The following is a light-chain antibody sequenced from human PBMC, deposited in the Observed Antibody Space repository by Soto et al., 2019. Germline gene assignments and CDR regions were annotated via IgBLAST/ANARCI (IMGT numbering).Light chain of an antibody. J-gene: IGKJ2*01. CDR2: DAS. CDR1: QDISNC. Sequence: DIQMTQSPSSLSASVVDRVTITCQASQDISNCLNWYQQKPGRAPKLLIYDASNLATGVPSRFSGSGSGANFTFTISSLQPEDIATYYCQQYNNLPPGYTVGQGTNLHI. V-gene: IGKV1-33*01. CDR3: QQYNNLPPGYT.